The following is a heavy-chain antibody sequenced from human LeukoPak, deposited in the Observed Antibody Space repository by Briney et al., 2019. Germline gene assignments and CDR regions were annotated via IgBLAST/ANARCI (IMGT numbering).Heavy chain of an antibody. CDR1: GFIFSSAW. CDR3: ARSQQLALGDAFDI. D-gene: IGHD6-13*01. CDR2: IYYSGST. Sequence: GSLRLSCAASGFIFSSAWMSWVRQPPGKGLEWIGSIYYSGSTNYNPSLKSRVTISVDTSKNQFSLKLSSVTAADTAVYYCARSQQLALGDAFDIWGQGTMVTVSS. V-gene: IGHV4-59*01. J-gene: IGHJ3*02.